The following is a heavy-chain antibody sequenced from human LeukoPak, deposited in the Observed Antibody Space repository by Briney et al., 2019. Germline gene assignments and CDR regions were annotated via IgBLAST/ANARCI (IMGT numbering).Heavy chain of an antibody. Sequence: PGGSLRLSCAASGFTFSSYAMSWVRQAPGKGLEWVSAISGSGGSTYYADSVKGRFTISRDTSKNTQYLQMNSLRVEDSAVYYCAKLSGSGSSYPYNHWGQGTLVTVSS. V-gene: IGHV3-23*01. J-gene: IGHJ5*02. CDR2: ISGSGGST. CDR3: AKLSGSGSSYPYNH. D-gene: IGHD3-10*01. CDR1: GFTFSSYA.